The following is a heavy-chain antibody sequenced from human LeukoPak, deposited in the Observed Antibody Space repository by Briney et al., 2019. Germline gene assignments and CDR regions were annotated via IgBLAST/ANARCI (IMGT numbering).Heavy chain of an antibody. CDR2: VNQIGHTT. Sequence: GGSLRLSCAASGLAFSSDAMSCVRQAPGEGLEWVSSVNQIGHTTYYADSVKGRFTISRDNSENTLYLQMKSLRAEDTAVYYCARGDGYNFFDYWGQGTLVTVSS. V-gene: IGHV3-23*01. J-gene: IGHJ4*02. CDR3: ARGDGYNFFDY. D-gene: IGHD5-24*01. CDR1: GLAFSSDA.